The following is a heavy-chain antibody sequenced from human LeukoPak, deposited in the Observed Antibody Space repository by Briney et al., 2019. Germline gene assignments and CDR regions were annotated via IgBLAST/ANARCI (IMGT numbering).Heavy chain of an antibody. Sequence: SETLSLTCTVSGGSVSSGSYYWSWIRQPPGKGLEWIGYIYYSGSTNYNPSLKSRVTISVDTSKNQFSLKLSSVTAADTAVYYCARGDYSGEFGELLLWGQGTLVTVSS. CDR1: GGSVSSGSYY. CDR2: IYYSGST. CDR3: ARGDYSGEFGELLL. J-gene: IGHJ4*02. D-gene: IGHD3-10*01. V-gene: IGHV4-61*01.